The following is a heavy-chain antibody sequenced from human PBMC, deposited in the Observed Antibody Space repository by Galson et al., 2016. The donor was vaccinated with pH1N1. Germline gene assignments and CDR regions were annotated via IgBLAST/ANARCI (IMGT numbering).Heavy chain of an antibody. Sequence: SVKVSCKASGGTFSSYDISWVRQAPGQGLEWMGGIIPIFGTANYAQNFQGRVTITADESTSTAYMELSSLRSEDTAVYYCARYDYGDYVGYFDSWGQGTLVTVSS. CDR3: ARYDYGDYVGYFDS. V-gene: IGHV1-69*13. CDR1: GGTFSSYD. J-gene: IGHJ4*02. CDR2: IIPIFGTA. D-gene: IGHD4-17*01.